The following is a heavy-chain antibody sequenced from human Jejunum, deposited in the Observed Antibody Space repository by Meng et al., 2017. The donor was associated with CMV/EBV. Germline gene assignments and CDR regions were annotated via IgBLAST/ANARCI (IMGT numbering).Heavy chain of an antibody. CDR1: GFSLRPSEVG. V-gene: IGHV2-5*02. J-gene: IGHJ5*02. CDR3: ALFTRSWFDP. D-gene: IGHD2-2*01. CDR2: IYWDDDK. Sequence: QITLKESGPRLVKPTQTLTLPCTFSGFSLRPSEVGVGWIRQPPGKALEWLAVIYWDDDKRYSPSLKSRLTITKDTSKNQVVLTLTNMDPVDTATYYCALFTRSWFDPWGQGTLVTVSS.